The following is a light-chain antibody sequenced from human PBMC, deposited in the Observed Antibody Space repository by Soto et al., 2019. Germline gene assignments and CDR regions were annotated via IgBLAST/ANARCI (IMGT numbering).Light chain of an antibody. CDR2: DAS. Sequence: EIVMTQSPATLSASPGDRATLSCRASQSVSSSLAWYQQIPGQAPRLLIYDASTRATGIPARFGGSGSGTEFTLTISSLQSEDFAVYYCQQYNNWTPLTFGGGTKVELK. CDR3: QQYNNWTPLT. J-gene: IGKJ4*01. V-gene: IGKV3-15*01. CDR1: QSVSSS.